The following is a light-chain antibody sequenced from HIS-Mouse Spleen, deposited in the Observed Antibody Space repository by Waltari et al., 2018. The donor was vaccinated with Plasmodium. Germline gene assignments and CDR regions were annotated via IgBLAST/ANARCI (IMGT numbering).Light chain of an antibody. J-gene: IGLJ2*01. CDR2: KDS. CDR1: AFPKQY. CDR3: QSADSSGTYQV. V-gene: IGLV3-25*03. Sequence: SYELTQPPSVSVSPGQTARITCSGDAFPKQYAYWYQQKPGQAPGLVIFKDSERPSGIPERFSGSSSETTVTLTISGVQAEDEADYYCQSADSSGTYQVFGGGTKLTVL.